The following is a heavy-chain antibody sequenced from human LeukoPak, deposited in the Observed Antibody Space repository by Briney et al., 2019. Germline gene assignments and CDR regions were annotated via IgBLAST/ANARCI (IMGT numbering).Heavy chain of an antibody. V-gene: IGHV1-2*02. CDR2: INPNSGGT. CDR1: GYTFTGYY. CDR3: ARLRRYGPIIFLGYFDY. Sequence: ASVRVSCKASGYTFTGYYIHWVRQAPGQGLEWMGSINPNSGGTNYAQKFQGRITMTWDTSINTAYMELSRLRSDDTAVYYCARLRRYGPIIFLGYFDYWGQGTLVTVSS. J-gene: IGHJ4*02. D-gene: IGHD5-18*01.